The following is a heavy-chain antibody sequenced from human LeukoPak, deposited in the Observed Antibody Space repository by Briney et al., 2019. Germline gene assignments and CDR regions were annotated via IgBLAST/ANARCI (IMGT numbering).Heavy chain of an antibody. CDR2: ISWNSGSI. V-gene: IGHV3-9*01. CDR1: GFTFDDYA. CDR3: AKDKIGIFGAVISYFDY. D-gene: IGHD3-3*01. Sequence: GGSLRLSCAASGFTFDDYAMHWVRQAPGKGLEWVSGISWNSGSIGYADSVKGRFTISRDNAKNSLYLQMNSLRAEDTALYYCAKDKIGIFGAVISYFDYWGQGTLVTVSS. J-gene: IGHJ4*02.